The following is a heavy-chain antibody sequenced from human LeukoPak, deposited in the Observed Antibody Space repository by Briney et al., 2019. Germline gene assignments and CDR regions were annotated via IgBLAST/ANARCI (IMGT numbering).Heavy chain of an antibody. V-gene: IGHV3-23*01. Sequence: GGSLRLSCAASGFTFSSYAMSWVRQAPGKGLEWVSAISGSGGSTYYADSVKGRFTISRDNSKNTLYLQMNSLRAEDTAVYYCAKPEDRYSSGWYGLDYWGQGTLVTVSS. CDR2: ISGSGGST. CDR1: GFTFSSYA. J-gene: IGHJ4*02. CDR3: AKPEDRYSSGWYGLDY. D-gene: IGHD6-19*01.